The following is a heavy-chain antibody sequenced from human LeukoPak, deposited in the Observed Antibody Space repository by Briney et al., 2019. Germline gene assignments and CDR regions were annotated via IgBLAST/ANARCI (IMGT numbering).Heavy chain of an antibody. CDR2: FDPEDGET. J-gene: IGHJ1*01. Sequence: GASVKVSCKVSGYTLTELSMHWVRQAPGKGLEWMGGFDPEDGETIYALKFQGRVTMTEDTSTDTAYMELSSLRSEDTAVYYCARILGSCYSPICFQHWGQGTLVTVSS. V-gene: IGHV1-24*01. CDR1: GYTLTELS. D-gene: IGHD2-15*01. CDR3: ARILGSCYSPICFQH.